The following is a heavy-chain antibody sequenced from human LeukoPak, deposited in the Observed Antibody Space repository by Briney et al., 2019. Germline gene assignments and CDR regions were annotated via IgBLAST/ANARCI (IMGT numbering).Heavy chain of an antibody. CDR3: ARGALGYCSSTSCFATQFGA. V-gene: IGHV3-64*01. CDR1: GCTFSSYA. J-gene: IGHJ5*02. CDR2: ISSNGGST. Sequence: GGSLRLSCAASGCTFSSYAMHWVRQAPGKGLEYVSAISSNGGSTDYANSVKGRFTISRDNSKNTLYLQMGSLRAEDMAVYYCARGALGYCSSTSCFATQFGAWGQGTLVTVSS. D-gene: IGHD2-2*01.